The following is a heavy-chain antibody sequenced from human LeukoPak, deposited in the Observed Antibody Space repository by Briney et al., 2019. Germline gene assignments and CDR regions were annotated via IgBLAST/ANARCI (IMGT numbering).Heavy chain of an antibody. CDR1: GGSISSSSYY. CDR2: IYYSGST. D-gene: IGHD6-19*01. J-gene: IGHJ4*02. CDR3: ARDHGSGWTWAYDY. Sequence: SETLSLTCTVSGGSISSSSYYWGWIRQPPGKGLEWIGSIYYSGSTYYNPSLKSRVTISVDTSKNQFSLKLSSVTAADTAVYYCARDHGSGWTWAYDYWGQGTLVTVFS. V-gene: IGHV4-39*07.